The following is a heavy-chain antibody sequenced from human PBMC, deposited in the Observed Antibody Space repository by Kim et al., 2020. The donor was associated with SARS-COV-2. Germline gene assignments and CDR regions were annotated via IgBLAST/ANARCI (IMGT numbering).Heavy chain of an antibody. D-gene: IGHD3-9*01. CDR3: ARINFDWLSSFDH. V-gene: IGHV4-39*07. J-gene: IGHJ4*02. Sequence: YNPSFQGRVTISLDTSKRQFSLKLSSVTAADTAVYYCARINFDWLSSFDHWGQGTLVSVSS.